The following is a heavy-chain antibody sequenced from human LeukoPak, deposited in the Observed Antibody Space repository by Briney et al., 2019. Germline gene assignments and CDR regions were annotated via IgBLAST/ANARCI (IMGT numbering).Heavy chain of an antibody. D-gene: IGHD2-2*02. CDR3: AKSGCGNPTCYISF. J-gene: IGHJ4*02. V-gene: IGHV3-30*18. CDR2: MSYDGRNK. CDR1: GFTFSDYG. Sequence: PGGSLRLSCAASGFTFSDYGMHWVRQAPGKGLEWVAVMSYDGRNKYYADFVKGRFTISRDNSKNTLYLQMNSLRPEDTAVYYCAKSGCGNPTCYISFWGQGTLVTVSS.